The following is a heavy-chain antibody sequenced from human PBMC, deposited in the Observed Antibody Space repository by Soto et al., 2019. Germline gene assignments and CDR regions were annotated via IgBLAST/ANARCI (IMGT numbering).Heavy chain of an antibody. CDR3: AGGGKSGYCSGGSCYLDY. Sequence: GASVKVSCKASGGTFSSYAISWVRQAPGQGLEWMGGIIPIFGTANYAQKFQGRVTITADESTSTAYMELSSLRSEDTAVYYCAGGGKSGYCSGGSCYLDYWGQGTLVTVSS. J-gene: IGHJ4*02. CDR2: IIPIFGTA. D-gene: IGHD2-15*01. CDR1: GGTFSSYA. V-gene: IGHV1-69*13.